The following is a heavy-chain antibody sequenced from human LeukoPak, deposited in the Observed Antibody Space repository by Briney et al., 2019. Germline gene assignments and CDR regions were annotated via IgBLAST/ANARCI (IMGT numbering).Heavy chain of an antibody. CDR3: ARDRRLRFLEWVGYDY. CDR1: GYTFTGYH. D-gene: IGHD3-3*01. CDR2: INPNSGGT. J-gene: IGHJ4*02. V-gene: IGHV1-2*02. Sequence: GASVKVSCKASGYTFTGYHMHWVRQAPGQGLEWMGWINPNSGGTNYAQKFQGRVTMTRDTSISTAYMELSRLRSDDTAVYYCARDRRLRFLEWVGYDYWGQGTLVTVSS.